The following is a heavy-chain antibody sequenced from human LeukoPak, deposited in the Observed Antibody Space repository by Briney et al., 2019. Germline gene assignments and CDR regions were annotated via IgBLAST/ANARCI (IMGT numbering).Heavy chain of an antibody. J-gene: IGHJ6*03. CDR3: ARAPYGVYSGDFYSYYMDV. Sequence: ASVKVSCKASGGTFSGYAVIWVRQAPGQGLEWMGGTVPLKYAQKFQGRVTFTDESTSTAFMELSGLTSEDTAVYFCARAPYGVYSGDFYSYYMDVWGKGTTVTVSS. D-gene: IGHD4/OR15-4a*01. CDR2: TVPL. CDR1: GGTFSGYA. V-gene: IGHV1-69*13.